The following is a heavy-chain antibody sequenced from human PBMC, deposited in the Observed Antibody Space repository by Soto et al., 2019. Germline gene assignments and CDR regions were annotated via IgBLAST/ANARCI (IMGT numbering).Heavy chain of an antibody. Sequence: ASVKVSCKASGYTFTNYGISWVRQAPGQGLEWMGWISAYNGKTNSAQKLQGRVTMTTDTSTSTAYMGLKSLTSDDTAVYYCSRWVHVVVVTAALDYWCHGILVTISS. D-gene: IGHD2-21*02. V-gene: IGHV1-18*01. CDR1: GYTFTNYG. CDR2: ISAYNGKT. CDR3: SRWVHVVVVTAALDY. J-gene: IGHJ4*01.